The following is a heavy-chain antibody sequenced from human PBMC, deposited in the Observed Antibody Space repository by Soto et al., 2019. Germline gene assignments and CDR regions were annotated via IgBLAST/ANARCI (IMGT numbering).Heavy chain of an antibody. CDR3: ARDQLEGNWFDP. D-gene: IGHD1-1*01. J-gene: IGHJ5*02. V-gene: IGHV4-30-2*01. CDR2: SYHSGST. CDR1: GGSISSGGYS. Sequence: QLQLQESGSGLVKPSQTLSLTCAVSGGSISSGGYSWNWIRQPPGKGLEWIGYSYHSGSTYYNPSPTSQVTISVDESTNQFSQKLTSVTAADTAVYYCARDQLEGNWFDPWGQGTLVTVSS.